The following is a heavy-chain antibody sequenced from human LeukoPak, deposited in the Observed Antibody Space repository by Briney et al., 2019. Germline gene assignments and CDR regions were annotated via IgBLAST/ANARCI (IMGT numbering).Heavy chain of an antibody. CDR1: GFTFDDYA. CDR3: ARAAARSYCSGGSCYYDY. J-gene: IGHJ4*02. D-gene: IGHD2-15*01. Sequence: GRSLRLSCAASGFTFDDYAMHWVRQAPGKGLEWVSGISWNSGSIGYADSVKGRFTISRDNAKNSLYLQMNSLRAEDMALYYCARAAARSYCSGGSCYYDYWGQGTLVTVSS. CDR2: ISWNSGSI. V-gene: IGHV3-9*03.